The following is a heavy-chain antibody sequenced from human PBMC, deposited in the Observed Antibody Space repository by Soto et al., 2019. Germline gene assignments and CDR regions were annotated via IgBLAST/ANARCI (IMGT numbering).Heavy chain of an antibody. J-gene: IGHJ5*02. D-gene: IGHD6-6*01. CDR3: ASLNGGKSIATPFDP. Sequence: LSLTCTVSGGSISSGGYYWSWIRQHPGKGLEWIGYIYYSGSTYYNPSLKSRVTISVDTSKNQFSLKLSSVTAADTAVYYCASLNGGKSIATPFDPWGQGTLVTVSS. CDR1: GGSISSGGYY. CDR2: IYYSGST. V-gene: IGHV4-31*03.